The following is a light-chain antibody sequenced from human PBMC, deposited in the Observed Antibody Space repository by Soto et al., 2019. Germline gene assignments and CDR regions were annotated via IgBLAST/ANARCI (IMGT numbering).Light chain of an antibody. Sequence: EIVMTQSPATLSVSPGERATLSCTASQSVSSTLAWYQQRPGQAPRLLIYGASTRATGIPARFSGSGSGTEFTLTISSLQPDDFATYYCQQYNSYSQTFGQGTKVDIK. CDR2: GAS. CDR1: QSVSST. CDR3: QQYNSYSQT. J-gene: IGKJ1*01. V-gene: IGKV3-15*01.